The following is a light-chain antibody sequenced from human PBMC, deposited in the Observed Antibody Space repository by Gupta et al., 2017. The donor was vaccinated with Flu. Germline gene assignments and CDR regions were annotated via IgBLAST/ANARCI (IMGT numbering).Light chain of an antibody. CDR1: SSNIGNNY. CDR3: GTWDSSLSSWV. CDR2: ENN. J-gene: IGLJ3*02. Sequence: QSVLTHPPSVSAAPGQQVTISCSGSSSNIGNNYVSWYQQLPGTAPKHLIYENNKRPSGMPDRFSGAKSGTSATLGITGLQTGDEADYYCGTWDSSLSSWVFGGGTKLTVL. V-gene: IGLV1-51*02.